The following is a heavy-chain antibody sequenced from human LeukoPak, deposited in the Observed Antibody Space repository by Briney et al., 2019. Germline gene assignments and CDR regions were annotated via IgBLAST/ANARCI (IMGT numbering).Heavy chain of an antibody. CDR1: GFTFSTYS. D-gene: IGHD1-26*01. CDR3: AKEGWAAFDI. V-gene: IGHV3-48*02. Sequence: HPGGSLRLSCAASGFTFSTYSMNWVRQAPGKGLEWVSYISSRSSTIYYADFVKGRFTISRDNAKNSLYLQMNSLRDEDTAVYYCAKEGWAAFDIWGQGTMVSVSS. CDR2: ISSRSSTI. J-gene: IGHJ3*02.